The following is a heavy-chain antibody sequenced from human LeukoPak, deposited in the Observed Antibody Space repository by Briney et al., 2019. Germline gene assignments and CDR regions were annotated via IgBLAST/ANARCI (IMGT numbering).Heavy chain of an antibody. CDR3: ARQGDYGDYYFDY. CDR1: GGSISSYY. J-gene: IGHJ4*02. D-gene: IGHD4-17*01. V-gene: IGHV4-59*04. Sequence: SETLSLTCTVSGGSISSYYWSWIRQPPGKGLEWIGNIYYSGSTYYNPSLKSRVTISVDTSKNQFSLKLSSVTAADTAVYYCARQGDYGDYYFDYWGQGTLVTVSS. CDR2: IYYSGST.